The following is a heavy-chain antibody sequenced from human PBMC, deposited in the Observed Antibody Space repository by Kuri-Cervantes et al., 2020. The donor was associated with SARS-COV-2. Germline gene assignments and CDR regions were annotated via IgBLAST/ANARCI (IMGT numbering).Heavy chain of an antibody. CDR2: IDPSDSYT. Sequence: KVSCKGSGYSFTSYWISWVRQMPGKGLEWRGRIDPSDSYTNYSPSFQGHVTISADKSISTSYLQWSSLKASDTAMYYCARHDYDSSGYYYVYYGMDVWGQGTTVTVSS. CDR3: ARHDYDSSGYYYVYYGMDV. J-gene: IGHJ6*02. CDR1: GYSFTSYW. V-gene: IGHV5-10-1*01. D-gene: IGHD3-22*01.